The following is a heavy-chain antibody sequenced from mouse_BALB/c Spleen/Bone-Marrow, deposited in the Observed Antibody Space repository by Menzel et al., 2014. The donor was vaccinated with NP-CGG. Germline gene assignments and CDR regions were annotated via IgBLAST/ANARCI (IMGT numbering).Heavy chain of an antibody. Sequence: EGQLQQSGAVLVKPGASVKLSCTASGFNIKDAYIHWVRQRPEQGLDWIGRIAPANGNTEYDPKFQVKTTITADTSANTNFMQLSRLTTESTAGYFCVRSPRQVNFWGQGALVTVSA. D-gene: IGHD1-3*01. J-gene: IGHJ3*01. CDR1: GFNIKDAY. V-gene: IGHV14-3*02. CDR3: VRSPRQVNF. CDR2: IAPANGNT.